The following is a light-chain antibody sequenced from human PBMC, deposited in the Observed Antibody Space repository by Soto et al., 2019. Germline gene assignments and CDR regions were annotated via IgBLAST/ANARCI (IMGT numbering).Light chain of an antibody. J-gene: IGKJ1*01. Sequence: DIQMTQSPSSLSASVGDRVSITCRASQSISSYVNWYQQKPGKAPSLLVYSTSSLQSGVPSRFSGSASGTDFPPTITRLHPEDFATYYCQQSYGSPWTFGQGTRVEI. V-gene: IGKV1-39*01. CDR1: QSISSY. CDR3: QQSYGSPWT. CDR2: STS.